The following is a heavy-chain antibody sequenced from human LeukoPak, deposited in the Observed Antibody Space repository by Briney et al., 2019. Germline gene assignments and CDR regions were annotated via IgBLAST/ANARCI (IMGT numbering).Heavy chain of an antibody. V-gene: IGHV4-59*01. CDR2: MHYRGST. J-gene: IGHJ3*02. Sequence: PSQTMSLTCTVSGRFLDTYYWSWIRQPPGKGLEWNGNMHYRGSTNYNPSLKGRVPISQDPSQNQFSLKLSSVTAADTAVYYCARSQWVALDAFVIWGQGTMVTVSS. CDR3: ARSQWVALDAFVI. CDR1: GRFLDTYY. D-gene: IGHD1-26*01.